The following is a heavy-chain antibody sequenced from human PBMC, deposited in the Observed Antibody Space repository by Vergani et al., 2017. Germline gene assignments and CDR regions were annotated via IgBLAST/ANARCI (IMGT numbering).Heavy chain of an antibody. CDR3: AREVAVAGRHLDY. CDR2: IYYSGST. D-gene: IGHD6-19*01. Sequence: QVQLQESGPGLVKPSETLSLTCTVSGGSISSYYWSWIRQPPGKGLEWIGYIYYSGSTNYNPSLNSRVTISVDTSKNQFSLKLSSVTAADTAVYYCAREVAVAGRHLDYWGQGTLVTVSS. CDR1: GGSISSYY. V-gene: IGHV4-59*01. J-gene: IGHJ4*02.